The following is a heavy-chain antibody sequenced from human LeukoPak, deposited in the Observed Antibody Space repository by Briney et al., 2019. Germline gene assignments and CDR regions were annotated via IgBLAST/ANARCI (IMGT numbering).Heavy chain of an antibody. CDR2: INHSGST. Sequence: PSETLSLTCAVYGGSFSGYYWSWIRQPPGKGLEWIGEINHSGSTNYNPSLKSRVTISVDTSKNQFSLKLSSVTAADTAVYYCASMRMDANWFDPWGQGTLVTVSS. CDR3: ASMRMDANWFDP. J-gene: IGHJ5*02. CDR1: GGSFSGYY. V-gene: IGHV4-34*01. D-gene: IGHD2-2*01.